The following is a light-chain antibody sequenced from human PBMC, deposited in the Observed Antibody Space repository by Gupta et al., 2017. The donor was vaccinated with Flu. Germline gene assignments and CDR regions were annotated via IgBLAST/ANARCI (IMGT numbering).Light chain of an antibody. CDR2: HAS. CDR3: QQYNDWPPAS. J-gene: IGKJ2*03. V-gene: IGKV3-15*01. CDR1: QSVSSN. Sequence: ETVMTQSPATLSVSPGGRVTLSCRASQSVSSNLAWYQQRPGQAPRLLIYHASTRATGIPARFSGSGSETEFTLTISSLQSEDFAVYYCQQYNDWPPASFGQGTKLEIK.